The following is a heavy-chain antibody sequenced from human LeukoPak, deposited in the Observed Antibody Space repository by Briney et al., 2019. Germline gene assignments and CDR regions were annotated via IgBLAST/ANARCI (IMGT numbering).Heavy chain of an antibody. CDR3: ARGRSSELLWFGELNY. CDR1: GGTFSSYA. D-gene: IGHD3-10*01. Sequence: GASVKVSCKASGGTFSSYAISWVRQAPGQGLEWMGGIIPIFGTANYAQKFQGRVTITADESTSTAYMELSSLRSEDTAVYYCARGRSSELLWFGELNYWGQGTLVTVSS. V-gene: IGHV1-69*13. J-gene: IGHJ4*02. CDR2: IIPIFGTA.